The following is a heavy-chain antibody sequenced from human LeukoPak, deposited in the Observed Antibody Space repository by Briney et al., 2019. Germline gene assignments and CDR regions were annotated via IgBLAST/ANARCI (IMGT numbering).Heavy chain of an antibody. CDR3: ARGHYGMDV. Sequence: GGSLRLSCAASGFTFSRYGMHWVRQAPGKGLEWVAYINQDASEMSHVDSVKGRFTISRDNPKNSLYLQMNSLRDEDTAVYYCARGHYGMDVWGQGTTVTVSS. CDR2: INQDASEM. CDR1: GFTFSRYG. J-gene: IGHJ6*02. V-gene: IGHV3-7*01.